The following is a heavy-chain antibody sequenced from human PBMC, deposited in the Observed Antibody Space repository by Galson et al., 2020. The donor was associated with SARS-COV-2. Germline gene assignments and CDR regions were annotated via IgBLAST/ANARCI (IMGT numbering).Heavy chain of an antibody. V-gene: IGHV1-8*01. D-gene: IGHD3-22*01. J-gene: IGHJ6*02. CDR1: GYTFNSYD. CDR3: ARGARRITMIVVVIPYYYYGMDV. CDR2: MNPNSGNT. Sequence: ASVKVSCKASGYTFNSYDINWVRQATGQGLEWMGWMNPNSGNTGYAQKFQGRVTMTRNTSISTAYMELSSLRSEDTAVYYCARGARRITMIVVVIPYYYYGMDVWGQGTTVTVSS.